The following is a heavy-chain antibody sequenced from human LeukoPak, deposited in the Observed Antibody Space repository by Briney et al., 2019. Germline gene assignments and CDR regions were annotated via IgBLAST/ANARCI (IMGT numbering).Heavy chain of an antibody. CDR1: GFTFSSYG. V-gene: IGHV3-30*02. CDR2: IRNDGSIK. Sequence: GGSLRLSCAASGFTFSSYGMHWVRQAPGKGLEWVAFIRNDGSIKYYADSVKGRFTISRDNSRNTMYLQMNSLRAEDTALYYCAKGQKDSTSWYFDYWGQGTLVTVSS. CDR3: AKGQKDSTSWYFDY. D-gene: IGHD6-13*01. J-gene: IGHJ4*02.